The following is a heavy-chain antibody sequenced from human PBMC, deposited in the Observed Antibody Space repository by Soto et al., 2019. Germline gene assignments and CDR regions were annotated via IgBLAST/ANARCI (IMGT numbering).Heavy chain of an antibody. Sequence: QVQLLESGPGLVKPSGTLSLTCTVSGDSIATHFWIWYRQPAGKGLEWVGRSYGRGPTVYNTSLNDRVTITLDTSKNQFCLNLESVTAADTAVYYCGKDMPGALPPPGGRGALVIVSS. J-gene: IGHJ5*02. V-gene: IGHV4-4*07. CDR2: SYGRGPT. CDR1: GDSIATHF. CDR3: GKDMPGALPPP. D-gene: IGHD2-2*01.